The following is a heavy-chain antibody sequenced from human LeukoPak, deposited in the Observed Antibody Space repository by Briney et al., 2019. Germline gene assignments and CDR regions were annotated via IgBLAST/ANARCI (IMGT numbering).Heavy chain of an antibody. CDR3: AKDVRVATRSGLIDY. J-gene: IGHJ4*02. D-gene: IGHD5-12*01. V-gene: IGHV3-30*02. CDR1: GLPFDTSY. Sequence: PGGSLRLSCAASGLPFDTSYMHWVRQGPGKGLEWVAVIWSDGSHINYADSVKGRFTISRDNSKNTLYLQMNSLRAEDTAVYYCAKDVRVATRSGLIDYWGQGTLVTVSS. CDR2: IWSDGSHI.